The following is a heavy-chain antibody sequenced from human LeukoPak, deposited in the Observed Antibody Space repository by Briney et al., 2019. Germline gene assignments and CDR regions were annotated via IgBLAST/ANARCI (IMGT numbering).Heavy chain of an antibody. D-gene: IGHD3-3*01. J-gene: IGHJ3*02. Sequence: GGSLRLSCAASGFTFSSYWMSWVRQAPGKGLEWVANIKQDGSEKYYVDSVKGRFTISRDNAKNSLYLQMNSLRAEDTAVYYCAREVIVYDFWSGYYDGDAFDIWGQGTMVTVSS. CDR2: IKQDGSEK. CDR3: AREVIVYDFWSGYYDGDAFDI. V-gene: IGHV3-7*01. CDR1: GFTFSSYW.